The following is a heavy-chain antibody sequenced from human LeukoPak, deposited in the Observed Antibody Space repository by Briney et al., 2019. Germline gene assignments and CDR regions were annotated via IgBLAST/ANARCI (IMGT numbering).Heavy chain of an antibody. CDR3: AREPAFPYYYGMDV. CDR1: GDSISSGDYY. V-gene: IGHV4-30-4*01. CDR2: IYYSGST. D-gene: IGHD1-14*01. Sequence: PSETLSLTCNVSGDSISSGDYYWSWIRQPPGRGLEWIAYIYYSGSTYYNPSLKSRVTMSVDASKNQFSLKLSSVTAADTAVYYCAREPAFPYYYGMDVWGQGTTVTVSS. J-gene: IGHJ6*02.